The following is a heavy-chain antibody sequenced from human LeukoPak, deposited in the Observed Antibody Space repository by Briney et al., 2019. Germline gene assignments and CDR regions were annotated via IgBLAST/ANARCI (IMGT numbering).Heavy chain of an antibody. CDR1: GGSISSGGYS. CDR3: ARGQGARYYYYYGMDV. J-gene: IGHJ6*02. CDR2: IYHSGST. D-gene: IGHD3-16*01. V-gene: IGHV4-30-2*01. Sequence: SQTLSLTCAVSGGSISSGGYSWSWIRQPPGKGLEWIGYIYHSGSTYYNPSLKSRVTISVDRSENQFSLKLSSVTAADTAVYYCARGQGARYYYYYGMDVWGQGTTVTVSS.